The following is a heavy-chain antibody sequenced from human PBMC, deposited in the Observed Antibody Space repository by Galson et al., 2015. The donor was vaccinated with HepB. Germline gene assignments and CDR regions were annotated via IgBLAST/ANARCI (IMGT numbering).Heavy chain of an antibody. CDR3: ARSTVTISSDWFDP. CDR2: ITAYSGNT. J-gene: IGHJ5*02. V-gene: IGHV1-18*01. CDR1: GYAFTRHG. D-gene: IGHD4-11*01. Sequence: SVKVSCKASGYAFTRHGITWVRQAPGQGLEWMGWITAYSGNTKYAPKLQGRVTMTTDSSTNTAYVELRNLRSDDTAVYYCARSTVTISSDWFDPWGQGTLVIVSS.